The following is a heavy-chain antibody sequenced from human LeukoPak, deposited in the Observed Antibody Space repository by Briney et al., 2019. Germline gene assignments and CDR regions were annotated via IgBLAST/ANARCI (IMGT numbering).Heavy chain of an antibody. V-gene: IGHV4-59*01. CDR1: GGSITSDT. Sequence: SETLSLTCTVSGGSITSDTWSWIRQPPGKGLEWIGNRHYSGSTNYNPSLKSRVTISVDTSKNQFSLKVASATAADTAVYFCARGPNSGAYYSFDYWGQGTLVTVSS. CDR3: ARGPNSGAYYSFDY. D-gene: IGHD3-22*01. CDR2: RHYSGST. J-gene: IGHJ4*02.